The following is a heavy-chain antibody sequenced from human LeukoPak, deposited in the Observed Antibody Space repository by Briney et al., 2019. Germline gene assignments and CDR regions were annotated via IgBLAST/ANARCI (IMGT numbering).Heavy chain of an antibody. D-gene: IGHD1-26*01. Sequence: PGGSLRLSCVASGFTFSNYGMNWVRQAPGKGLEWVSGIVGSGVTTYYADSVKGRFTISRDNSKNTLYLQMNSLRAEDTAVYYCAKVLVGGSYLNWFDPWGQGTLVTVSS. J-gene: IGHJ5*02. CDR1: GFTFSNYG. V-gene: IGHV3-23*01. CDR2: IVGSGVTT. CDR3: AKVLVGGSYLNWFDP.